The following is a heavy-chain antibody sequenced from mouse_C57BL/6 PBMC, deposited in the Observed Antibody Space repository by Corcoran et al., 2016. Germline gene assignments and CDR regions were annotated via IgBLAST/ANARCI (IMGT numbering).Heavy chain of an antibody. J-gene: IGHJ3*01. Sequence: EVQLQQSGPELVKPGASVKISCKASGYTFTDYYMNWVKQSHGKSLEWIGDINPNNGGTSYNQKFKGKATLTVDKSSSTAYMELRSLTSEDSAVYYCAIYYGRRFAYWGQGTLVTVSA. CDR3: AIYYGRRFAY. D-gene: IGHD1-1*02. CDR1: GYTFTDYY. CDR2: INPNNGGT. V-gene: IGHV1-26*01.